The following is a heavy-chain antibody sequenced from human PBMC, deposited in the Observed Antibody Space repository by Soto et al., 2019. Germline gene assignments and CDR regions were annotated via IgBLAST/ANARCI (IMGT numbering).Heavy chain of an antibody. D-gene: IGHD1-7*01. CDR1: GGSISSGDYS. Sequence: SETLSLTCAVSGGSISSGDYSWSWIRQAPGKGLEWIGYMYHSGSTYYNPSLKSRVTISVDRSKNQLSLKLSSVTAADTAVYYCARGELGTTTDDFNIWGQVTMDTFS. CDR3: ARGELGTTTDDFNI. V-gene: IGHV4-30-2*01. J-gene: IGHJ3*02. CDR2: MYHSGST.